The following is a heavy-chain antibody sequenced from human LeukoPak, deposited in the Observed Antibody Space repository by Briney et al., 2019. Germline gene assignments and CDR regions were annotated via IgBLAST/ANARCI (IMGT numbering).Heavy chain of an antibody. CDR3: AKDRSFVEAAKPTLTFVYYYGMDV. D-gene: IGHD2-15*01. V-gene: IGHV3-9*01. Sequence: GRSLRLSCAASGFTFDDYAMHWVRQAPGKGLEWVSGISWNSGSIGYADSVKGRFTISRDNAKNSLYLQMNSLRAEDTALYYCAKDRSFVEAAKPTLTFVYYYGMDVWGKGTTVTVSS. J-gene: IGHJ6*04. CDR2: ISWNSGSI. CDR1: GFTFDDYA.